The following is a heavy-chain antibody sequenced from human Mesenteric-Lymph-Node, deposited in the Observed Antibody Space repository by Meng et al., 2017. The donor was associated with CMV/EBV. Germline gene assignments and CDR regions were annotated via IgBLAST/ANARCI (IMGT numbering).Heavy chain of an antibody. V-gene: IGHV3-20*04. CDR1: GFTFSNSD. J-gene: IGHJ4*02. Sequence: GESLKISCAASGFTFSNSDMNWVRQAPGKGLEWVSGINWNGGSTGYADSVKGRFTISRDNAKNSLYLQMNSLRAEDTALYYCASHDYDFWSGYPPGVYWGQGTLVTVSS. D-gene: IGHD3-3*01. CDR2: INWNGGST. CDR3: ASHDYDFWSGYPPGVY.